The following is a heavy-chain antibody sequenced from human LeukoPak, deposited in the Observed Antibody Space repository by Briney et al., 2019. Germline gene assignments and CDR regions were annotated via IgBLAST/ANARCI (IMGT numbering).Heavy chain of an antibody. V-gene: IGHV3-15*01. CDR2: IKSKTDGGTT. Sequence: PGGSLRLSCAASGFTFSNAWLSWVRQAPGKGLEWVGWIKSKTDGGTTDYAAPVKGRFTISRDDSENTLYLQMNSLNTDDTAMYYCTTGYCSSTSCYGGNYWGQGTLVTVSS. CDR1: GFTFSNAW. CDR3: TTGYCSSTSCYGGNY. D-gene: IGHD2-2*01. J-gene: IGHJ4*02.